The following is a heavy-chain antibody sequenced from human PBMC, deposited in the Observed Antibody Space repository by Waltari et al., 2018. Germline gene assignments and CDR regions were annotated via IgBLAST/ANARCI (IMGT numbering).Heavy chain of an antibody. J-gene: IGHJ4*02. V-gene: IGHV1-69*01. D-gene: IGHD3-22*01. Sequence: QVQLVQSGAEVKKPGSSVKVSCKASGGTFSSYAISWVRQAPGQGLEWMGGIIPIFGTANYAQKFQGRVTITADESTSTAYMELSSLRSEDTAVYYCARDRVYDSSGYLYYFDYWGQGTLVTVSS. CDR2: IIPIFGTA. CDR3: ARDRVYDSSGYLYYFDY. CDR1: GGTFSSYA.